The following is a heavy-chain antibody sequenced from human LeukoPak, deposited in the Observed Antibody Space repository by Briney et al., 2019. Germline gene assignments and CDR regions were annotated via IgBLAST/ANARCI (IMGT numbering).Heavy chain of an antibody. V-gene: IGHV3-23*01. J-gene: IGHJ6*02. D-gene: IGHD2-2*01. CDR2: ISVTGDST. CDR3: AKRASYAPWYYGMDV. CDR1: GFTFSSYA. Sequence: GGSLRLSCAAAGFTFSSYAMSWVRQAPGKGLEWVSGISVTGDSTYYADSVKGRFTISGDNSKNTLYLQMNSLRAEDTAVYYCAKRASYAPWYYGMDVWGQGTTVTVSS.